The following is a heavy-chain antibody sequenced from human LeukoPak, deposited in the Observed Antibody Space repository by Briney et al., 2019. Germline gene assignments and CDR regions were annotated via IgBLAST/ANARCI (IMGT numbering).Heavy chain of an antibody. CDR2: INPSGGST. CDR3: ASTVDYSSSSFDY. CDR1: GYTFTSYY. D-gene: IGHD6-6*01. J-gene: IGHJ4*02. Sequence: ASVKVSCKASGYTFTSYYMHWVRQAPGQGLEWMGIINPSGGSTSYAQKFEDRVTITRDRSMSTAYMELSSLRSEDTAMYYCASTVDYSSSSFDYWGQGTLVTVSS. V-gene: IGHV1-46*01.